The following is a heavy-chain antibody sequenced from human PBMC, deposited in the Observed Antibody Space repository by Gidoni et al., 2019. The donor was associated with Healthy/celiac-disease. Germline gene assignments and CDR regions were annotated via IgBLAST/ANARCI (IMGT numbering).Heavy chain of an antibody. CDR1: AYTFTAYY. J-gene: IGHJ5*02. D-gene: IGHD1-26*01. Sequence: QVQLVQSGAEVQTPGASVKVSCKASAYTFTAYYMHWVRQAPGQGFEWMGWINPNSGGTNYAQKFQGRVTMTRDTSISTAYMELSRLRSDDTAVYYCARGVYIVGATTPGWFDPWGQGTLVTVSS. CDR3: ARGVYIVGATTPGWFDP. V-gene: IGHV1-2*02. CDR2: INPNSGGT.